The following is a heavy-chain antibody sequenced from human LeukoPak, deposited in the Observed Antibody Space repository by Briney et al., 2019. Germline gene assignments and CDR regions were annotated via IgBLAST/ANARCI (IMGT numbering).Heavy chain of an antibody. Sequence: PSETLSLTCTVSGGSVSSGSYYWSWIRQPPGKGLEWIGYIYYSGSTNYNPSLKSRVTISVDTSKNQFSLKLSSVTAADTAVYYFARGATTGVWFDPWGQGTLVTVSS. CDR2: IYYSGST. V-gene: IGHV4-61*01. CDR1: GGSVSSGSYY. D-gene: IGHD5-12*01. CDR3: ARGATTGVWFDP. J-gene: IGHJ5*02.